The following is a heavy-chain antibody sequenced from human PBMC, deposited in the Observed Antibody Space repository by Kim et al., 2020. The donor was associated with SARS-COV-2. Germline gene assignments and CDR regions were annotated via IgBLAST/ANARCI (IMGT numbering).Heavy chain of an antibody. D-gene: IGHD2-15*01. CDR3: AREPHCSGGSCYSYWFDP. Sequence: QGRVTITADKSTSTAYMELSSLRSEDTAVYYCAREPHCSGGSCYSYWFDPWGQGTLVTVSS. J-gene: IGHJ5*02. V-gene: IGHV1-69*04.